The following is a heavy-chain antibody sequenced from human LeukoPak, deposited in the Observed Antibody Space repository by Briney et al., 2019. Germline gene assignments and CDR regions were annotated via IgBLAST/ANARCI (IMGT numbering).Heavy chain of an antibody. CDR2: MNPNSGNT. CDR3: ARGRFGDDAFDI. D-gene: IGHD3-10*01. V-gene: IGHV1-8*03. J-gene: IGHJ3*02. CDR1: GYTFTSYD. Sequence: ASVKVSCKASGYTFTSYDINWVRQATGQGLEWMGWMNPNSGNTGYAQKFQGRVTITRNTSISTAYMELSSLRSEDTAVYYCARGRFGDDAFDIWGQGTMVTVSS.